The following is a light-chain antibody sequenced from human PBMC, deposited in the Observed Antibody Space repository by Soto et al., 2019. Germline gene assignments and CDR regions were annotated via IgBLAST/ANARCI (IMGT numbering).Light chain of an antibody. J-gene: IGKJ2*01. CDR2: DAS. CDR3: QQYNNWPPYT. Sequence: EIVMTQSPATLSVSPGERATLSCRASQSVNNYLACYQQRPRQAPRLLIYDASNRATGIPDRFSDSGSGTEFTLTISSLQSEDFAVYYCQQYNNWPPYTFGQGTKVDIK. V-gene: IGKV3D-15*01. CDR1: QSVNNY.